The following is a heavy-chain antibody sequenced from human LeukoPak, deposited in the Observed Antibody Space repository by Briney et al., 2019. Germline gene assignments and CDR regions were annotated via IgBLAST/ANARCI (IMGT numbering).Heavy chain of an antibody. V-gene: IGHV4-34*01. J-gene: IGHJ4*02. CDR2: INHSGST. CDR1: GGSFSGYY. CDR3: ARLVVVAATDADY. Sequence: SETLSLTCAVYGGSFSGYYWSWIRQPPGKGLEWIGEINHSGSTNYNPSLKSRVTISVDTSKNQFSLKLSSVTAADTAVYYCARLVVVAATDADYWGQGTLVTVSP. D-gene: IGHD2-15*01.